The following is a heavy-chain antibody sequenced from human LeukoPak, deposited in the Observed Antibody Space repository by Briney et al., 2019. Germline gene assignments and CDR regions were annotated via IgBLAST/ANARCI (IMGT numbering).Heavy chain of an antibody. CDR3: ARHGSWSFDY. J-gene: IGHJ4*02. D-gene: IGHD6-13*01. CDR1: GFTFSSHA. CDR2: ITSGSGSNV. Sequence: GGSLRLSCAASGFTFSSHAMSWVRKAPGKRLEWVSAITSGSGSNVYYTDSLKGRFTISRDNSKNTLYLQMNSLRAEDTAVYYCARHGSWSFDYWGQGTLVTVSA. V-gene: IGHV3-23*01.